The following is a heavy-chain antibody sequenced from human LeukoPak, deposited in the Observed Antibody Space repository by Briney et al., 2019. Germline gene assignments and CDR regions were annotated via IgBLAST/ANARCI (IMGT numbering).Heavy chain of an antibody. CDR3: ARDSTYYYDSGSSGPHYFDN. V-gene: IGHV3-30*01. D-gene: IGHD3-10*01. CDR1: GFTFSNYA. Sequence: GGSLRPSCAASGFTFSNYAMTWARQAPGKGLEWVSLIYLVGTYEYYADSVKGRFTISRDNSKNTLYLQLNSLRAEDTAVYYCARDSTYYYDSGSSGPHYFDNWGQGTLVTVSS. J-gene: IGHJ4*02. CDR2: IYLVGTYE.